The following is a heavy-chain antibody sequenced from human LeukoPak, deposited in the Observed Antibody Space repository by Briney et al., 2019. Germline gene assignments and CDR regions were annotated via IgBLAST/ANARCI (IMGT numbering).Heavy chain of an antibody. CDR1: GFTFSSYA. D-gene: IGHD6-19*01. CDR2: ISGSGGST. V-gene: IGHV3-23*01. J-gene: IGHJ4*02. CDR3: AKSLGVVVTGGDDY. Sequence: QPGGSLRLSCAASGFTFSSYAMSWVRQAPGKGLEWVSAISGSGGSTYYADSVKGRFTISRDNSKNTLYLQMNSLRAEDTAVYYCAKSLGVVVTGGDDYWGQGTLVTVSS.